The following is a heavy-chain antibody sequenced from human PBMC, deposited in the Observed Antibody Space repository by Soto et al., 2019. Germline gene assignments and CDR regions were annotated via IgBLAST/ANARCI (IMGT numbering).Heavy chain of an antibody. CDR2: KKQDASEK. V-gene: IGHV3-7*01. J-gene: IGHJ5*02. D-gene: IGHD2-2*01. CDR1: GFAFSSYW. Sequence: EVQLVESGGGLVQPGGSLRLSCAASGFAFSSYWMSWVRQAPGKGLEWVANKKQDASEKYYVDSVKGRFTISRDNSKNSLFLQMNSLRADDTAVYYCARGKNTSTSWGQGTLVTVSS. CDR3: ARGKNTSTS.